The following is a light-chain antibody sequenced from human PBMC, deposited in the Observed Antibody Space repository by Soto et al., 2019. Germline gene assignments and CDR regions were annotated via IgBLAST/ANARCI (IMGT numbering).Light chain of an antibody. CDR2: AAS. V-gene: IGKV1-39*01. Sequence: KQSAASVSASEGARVTITCRASQSISSYLNWYQQKPGKAPKLLIYAASSLQSGVPSRFNGSGSGTDFTLPLSSLTPEDFATDDCQQSYSTGTFGQGTKVDIK. J-gene: IGKJ1*01. CDR1: QSISSY. CDR3: QQSYSTGT.